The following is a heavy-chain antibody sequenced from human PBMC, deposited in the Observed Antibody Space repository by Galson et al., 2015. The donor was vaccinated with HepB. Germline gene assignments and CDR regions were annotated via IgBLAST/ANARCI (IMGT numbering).Heavy chain of an antibody. D-gene: IGHD1-26*01. J-gene: IGHJ6*03. CDR2: ISSSGRIT. CDR1: GFTFSSYN. Sequence: SLRLSCAASGFTFSSYNMNWVRQAPGKGLEWVSYISSSGRITYYADSVKGRFTISRDNAKNSLYLQMNSLRAEDTAVYYCARDERVGSGRDYYSYYYMDVWGKGTTVTVSS. V-gene: IGHV3-48*01. CDR3: ARDERVGSGRDYYSYYYMDV.